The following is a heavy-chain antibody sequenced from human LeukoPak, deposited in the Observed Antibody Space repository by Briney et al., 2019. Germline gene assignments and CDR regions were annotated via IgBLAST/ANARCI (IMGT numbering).Heavy chain of an antibody. CDR1: GGSFSGYY. J-gene: IGHJ3*02. V-gene: IGHV4-34*01. D-gene: IGHD5-24*01. CDR2: INHSGST. Sequence: PSETLSLTCAVYGGSFSGYYWSWIRQPPGKGLEWIGEINHSGSTNYNPSLKSRVTISVDTSKNQFSLKLSSVTAADTAVYYCARRYRDGYNWIRLDAFDIWGQGTMVTVSS. CDR3: ARRYRDGYNWIRLDAFDI.